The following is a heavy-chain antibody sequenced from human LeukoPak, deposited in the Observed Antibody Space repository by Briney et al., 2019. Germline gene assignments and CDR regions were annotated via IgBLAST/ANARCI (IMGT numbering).Heavy chain of an antibody. D-gene: IGHD2-15*01. J-gene: IGHJ6*03. CDR3: ARGGDIPPADYYYYYMDV. V-gene: IGHV3-48*03. Sequence: SGGSLRLSCAASGFTFSRYEMNWVRQAPGKGLEWVSYISSSGTTIYYADSVKGRFTISRDNAKNSLYLQMSSLRAEDTAVYYCARGGDIPPADYYYYYMDVWGKGTTVTISS. CDR1: GFTFSRYE. CDR2: ISSSGTTI.